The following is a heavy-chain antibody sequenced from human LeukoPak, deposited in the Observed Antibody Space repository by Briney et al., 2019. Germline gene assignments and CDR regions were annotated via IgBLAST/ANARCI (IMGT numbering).Heavy chain of an antibody. V-gene: IGHV3-23*01. D-gene: IGHD3-10*01. CDR1: GFTFSHYA. Sequence: GGSLRLSCAVSGFTFSHYAMAWLRQAPGKGLEWVSTISGSGGDTHYADSVKGRFDVSRDNSKNTLYLQMNSLRAEDTVVYYCTKDVGVILYDYWGQGTLVTVSS. CDR2: ISGSGGDT. J-gene: IGHJ4*02. CDR3: TKDVGVILYDY.